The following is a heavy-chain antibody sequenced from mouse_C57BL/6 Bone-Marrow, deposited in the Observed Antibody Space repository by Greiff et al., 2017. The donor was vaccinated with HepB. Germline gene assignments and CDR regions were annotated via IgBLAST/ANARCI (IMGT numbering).Heavy chain of an antibody. CDR2: IDPANGDT. D-gene: IGHD3-2*02. J-gene: IGHJ2*01. CDR1: GFNIKDDY. V-gene: IGHV14-4*01. CDR3: TIQGLDY. Sequence: VQLQQSGAELVRPGASVKLSCTASGFNIKDDYMHWVKQRPEQGLEWIGWIDPANGDTEYASKFQGKATITADTSSNTAYLQLSSLTSEDTAVYYCTIQGLDYWGQGTTLTVSS.